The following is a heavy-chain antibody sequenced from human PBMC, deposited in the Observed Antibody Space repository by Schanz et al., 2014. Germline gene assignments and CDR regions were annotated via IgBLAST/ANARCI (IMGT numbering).Heavy chain of an antibody. D-gene: IGHD1-26*01. CDR1: GITFSDYA. J-gene: IGHJ3*02. Sequence: VQLLESGGALEQPGGSLRLSCAASGITFSDYAMSWVRQAPGKGLEWVAYIRFDASAKYYGDSVEGRFTISRDNAKNTLYLQMNSLRAEDTAVYYCARDGAGRAPDAFDIWGQGTMVTVSS. V-gene: IGHV3-30*02. CDR3: ARDGAGRAPDAFDI. CDR2: IRFDASAK.